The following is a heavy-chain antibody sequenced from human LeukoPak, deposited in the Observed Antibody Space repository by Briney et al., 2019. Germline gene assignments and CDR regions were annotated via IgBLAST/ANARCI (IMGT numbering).Heavy chain of an antibody. CDR1: GYTFTSYG. D-gene: IGHD1-1*01. Sequence: ASVKVSCKASGYTFTSYGISWVRQAPGQGLEWMGWISAYNGNTNYAQKLQGRVTMTRDTSISTAYMELSRLRSDDTAVYYCARDLMEGTFDIWGQGTMVTVSS. CDR3: ARDLMEGTFDI. J-gene: IGHJ3*02. CDR2: ISAYNGNT. V-gene: IGHV1-18*01.